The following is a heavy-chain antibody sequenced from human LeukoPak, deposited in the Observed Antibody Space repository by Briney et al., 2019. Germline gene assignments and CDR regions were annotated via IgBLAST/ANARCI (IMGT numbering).Heavy chain of an antibody. D-gene: IGHD2-2*01. CDR1: GGTFSSYA. Sequence: SVKVSYKASGGTFSSYAISWVRQAPGQGLEWMGGIIPIFGTANYAQKFQGRVTITADKSTSTAYMELSSLRSEDTAVYYCARDGYQLLGGLFDPWGQGTLVTVSS. J-gene: IGHJ5*02. CDR2: IIPIFGTA. V-gene: IGHV1-69*06. CDR3: ARDGYQLLGGLFDP.